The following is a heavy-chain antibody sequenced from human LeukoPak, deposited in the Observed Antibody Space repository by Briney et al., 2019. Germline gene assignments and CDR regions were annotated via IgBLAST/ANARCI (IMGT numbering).Heavy chain of an antibody. J-gene: IGHJ4*02. Sequence: GGSLRLSCAASGFTFSSYWMSWVRQAPGKGLEWVANIKQDGSEKYYVGSVKGRFTISRDNAKNSLYLQMNSLRAEDTAVYYCAREGDDDYGDLADWGQGTLVTVSS. CDR2: IKQDGSEK. D-gene: IGHD4-17*01. CDR1: GFTFSSYW. V-gene: IGHV3-7*03. CDR3: AREGDDDYGDLAD.